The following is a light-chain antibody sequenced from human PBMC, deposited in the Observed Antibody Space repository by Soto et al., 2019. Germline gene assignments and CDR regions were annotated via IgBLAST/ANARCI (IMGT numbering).Light chain of an antibody. CDR2: DAS. Sequence: DIQRTQSPSTLSGSVGDRVTITCRAIQTISSWLAWYQQKPGKAPKLLIYDASNLETGVPSRFSGSGSGTDFTFNIRSLQTEDIATYYCQQYDNLPITLGKGTRLEI. CDR1: QTISSW. V-gene: IGKV1-33*01. J-gene: IGKJ5*01. CDR3: QQYDNLPIT.